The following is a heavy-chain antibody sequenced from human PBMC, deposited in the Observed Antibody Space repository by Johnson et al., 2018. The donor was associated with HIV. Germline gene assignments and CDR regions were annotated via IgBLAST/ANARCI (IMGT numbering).Heavy chain of an antibody. D-gene: IGHD2-21*02. V-gene: IGHV3-30*02. CDR2: IRYDGSNK. J-gene: IGHJ3*02. CDR1: GFTFSSYA. CDR3: ATGVVVTAMNDAFDI. Sequence: QVQLVESGGGLVQPGGSLRLSCAASGFTFSSYAMSWVRQAPGKGLEWVAFIRYDGSNKYYADSVKGRFTISRDNSKNTLYLQMNSLRAEDTAVYYCATGVVVTAMNDAFDIWGQGTMVTVSS.